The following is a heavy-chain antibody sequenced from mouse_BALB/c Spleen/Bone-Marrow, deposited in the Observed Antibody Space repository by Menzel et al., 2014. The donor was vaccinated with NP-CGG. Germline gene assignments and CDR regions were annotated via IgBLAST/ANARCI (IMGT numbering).Heavy chain of an antibody. CDR2: IDPANGNT. CDR3: ARYDYGARYYFDY. CDR1: GFTFKDTY. V-gene: IGHV14-3*02. J-gene: IGHJ2*01. Sequence: EVKLVESGAELVKPGASVKLSCTASGFTFKDTYMHWVKQRPEQGLEWIGRIDPANGNTKYDPKFQGKATITADTSSNTAFLQLNSLTSEYTAVYYGARYDYGARYYFDYWGQGTTLTVSS. D-gene: IGHD1-1*01.